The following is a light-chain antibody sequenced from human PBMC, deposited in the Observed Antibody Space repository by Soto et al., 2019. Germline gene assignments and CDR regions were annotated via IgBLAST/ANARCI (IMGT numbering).Light chain of an antibody. CDR2: EVS. CDR1: NSDVGGYNY. V-gene: IGLV2-14*01. Sequence: QSALTQPASVSGSPGQSITISCTGTNSDVGGYNYVSWYQQRPGKAPKLIISEVSARPSGVSNRFSGSKSGNTASLTISGLQAEDAADYFCSSYTSRSTLVFGVGTKVTVL. J-gene: IGLJ3*02. CDR3: SSYTSRSTLV.